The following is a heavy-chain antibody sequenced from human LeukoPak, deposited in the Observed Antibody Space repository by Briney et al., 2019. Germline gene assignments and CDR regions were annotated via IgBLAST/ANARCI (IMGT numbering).Heavy chain of an antibody. J-gene: IGHJ4*02. D-gene: IGHD1-26*01. CDR3: ATADKWEPLDY. CDR1: GVSLSATS. Sequence: ASVKVSCKVSGVSLSATSIHWVRQAPGQWLEWMGGFDPEDGESIFAQSFQGRFSMTEDTSTDTAYMELRSLRLEDTAVYYCATADKWEPLDYWGQGAPVTVSS. CDR2: FDPEDGES. V-gene: IGHV1-24*01.